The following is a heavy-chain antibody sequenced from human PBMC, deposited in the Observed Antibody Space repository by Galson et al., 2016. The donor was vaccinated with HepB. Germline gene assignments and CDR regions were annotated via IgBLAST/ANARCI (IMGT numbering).Heavy chain of an antibody. Sequence: SETLSLTCTVSGGSINSYFWSWIRQPPGKGLEWIGYIYYSGSTNYNPSLKSRATISVDTSKNQFSLRLSSVTAADTALYYCVRDTYYFWDGFTSYAFDIWGQGRMVTVSS. CDR2: IYYSGST. V-gene: IGHV4-59*12. D-gene: IGHD3-3*01. CDR3: VRDTYYFWDGFTSYAFDI. J-gene: IGHJ3*02. CDR1: GGSINSYF.